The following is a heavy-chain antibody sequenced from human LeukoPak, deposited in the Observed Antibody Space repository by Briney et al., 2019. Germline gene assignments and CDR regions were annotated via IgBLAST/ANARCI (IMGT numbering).Heavy chain of an antibody. D-gene: IGHD6-13*01. V-gene: IGHV3-30*02. J-gene: IGHJ4*02. CDR1: GFTFSSYG. CDR3: AKDSAPSSSWDIIDY. CDR2: IRYDGSNK. Sequence: GGSLRLSCAASGFTFSSYGMHWVRQAPGKGLEWVAFIRYDGSNKYYADSVKGRFTISRDNSKNTLYLQMNSLRAEDTAVYYCAKDSAPSSSWDIIDYWGLGILVTVSS.